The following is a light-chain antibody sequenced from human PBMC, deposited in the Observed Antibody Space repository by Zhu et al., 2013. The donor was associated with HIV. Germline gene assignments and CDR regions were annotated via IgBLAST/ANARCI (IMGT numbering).Light chain of an antibody. Sequence: EIVLTQSPATLSLSLGERATLSCRASQSVGSYLAWFQQKPGQAPRLLIYGASNRATGIPARFSGSGSGTDFTLTISSLEPEDFAVYYCQQRSNWPLTFGGGTKVEIK. J-gene: IGKJ4*01. CDR1: QSVGSY. CDR2: GAS. CDR3: QQRSNWPLT. V-gene: IGKV3-11*01.